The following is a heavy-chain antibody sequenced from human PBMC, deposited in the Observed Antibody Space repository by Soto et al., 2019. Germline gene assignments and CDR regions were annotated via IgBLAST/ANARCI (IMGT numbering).Heavy chain of an antibody. J-gene: IGHJ6*03. Sequence: SLRLSCAASGFTFDDYAMHWVRQAPGKGLEWVSGISWNSGSIGYADSVKGRFTISRDNAKNSLYLQMNSLRAEDTALYYCAKEAFYYMDVWGKGTTVTVSS. CDR2: ISWNSGSI. V-gene: IGHV3-9*01. CDR1: GFTFDDYA. CDR3: AKEAFYYMDV.